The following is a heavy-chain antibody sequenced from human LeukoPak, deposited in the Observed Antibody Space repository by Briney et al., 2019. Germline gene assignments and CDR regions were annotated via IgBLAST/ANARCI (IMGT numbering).Heavy chain of an antibody. CDR2: ISSSGSYI. CDR3: ARDPKEAYYYDSSPSY. D-gene: IGHD3-22*01. V-gene: IGHV3-21*01. CDR1: GFTFSSYS. Sequence: GGSLRLSCAASGFTFSSYSMNWVRQAPGKGLEWVSSISSSGSYISYADSVKGRFTISRDNAKNSLYLQMNSLRAEDTAVYYCARDPKEAYYYDSSPSYWGQGTLVTVSS. J-gene: IGHJ4*02.